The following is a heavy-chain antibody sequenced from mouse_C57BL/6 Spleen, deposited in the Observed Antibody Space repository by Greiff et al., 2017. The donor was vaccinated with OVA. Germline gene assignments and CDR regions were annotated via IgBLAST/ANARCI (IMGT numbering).Heavy chain of an antibody. J-gene: IGHJ4*01. Sequence: QVQLKQSGAELVKPGASVKISCKASGYAFSSYWMNWVKQRPGKGLEWIGQIYPGDGDTNYNGKFKGKATLTADKSSSTAYMQLSSLTSEDSAVYFCAIPYTADAMDYWGQGTSVTVSS. D-gene: IGHD2-12*01. CDR3: AIPYTADAMDY. V-gene: IGHV1-80*01. CDR2: IYPGDGDT. CDR1: GYAFSSYW.